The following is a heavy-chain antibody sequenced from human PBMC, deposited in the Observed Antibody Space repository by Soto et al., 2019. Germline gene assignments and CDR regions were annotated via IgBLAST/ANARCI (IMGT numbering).Heavy chain of an antibody. CDR3: AADPYYYGSGSHYAFDI. J-gene: IGHJ3*02. Sequence: ASVKVSCKASGFTFTSSAMQLVRQARGQRLEWIGWIVVGSGNTNYAQKLQERVTITRDMSTSTAYMELSSLRSEDTAVYYCAADPYYYGSGSHYAFDIWGQGTMVTVSS. D-gene: IGHD3-10*01. CDR1: GFTFTSSA. V-gene: IGHV1-58*02. CDR2: IVVGSGNT.